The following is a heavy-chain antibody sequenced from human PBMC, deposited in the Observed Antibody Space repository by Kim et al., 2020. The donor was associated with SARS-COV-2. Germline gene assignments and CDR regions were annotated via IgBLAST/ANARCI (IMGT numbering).Heavy chain of an antibody. CDR3: ARSGCSSYYGMDV. Sequence: GGSLRLSCAASGFTISRNYMNWVRQAPGEGLEWVSVIYSGGSTLYADSVKGRFTVSRDISKSTVYLQMNSLRADDTAVYYCARSGCSSYYGMDVWGQGT. CDR1: GFTISRNY. V-gene: IGHV3-53*01. J-gene: IGHJ6*02. D-gene: IGHD2-21*01. CDR2: IYSGGST.